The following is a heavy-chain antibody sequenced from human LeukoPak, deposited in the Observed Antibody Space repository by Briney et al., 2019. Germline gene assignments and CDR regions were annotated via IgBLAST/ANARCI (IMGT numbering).Heavy chain of an antibody. CDR2: IYYSGST. V-gene: IGHV4-4*02. J-gene: IGHJ4*02. CDR3: ARGRRQYYYDSSGYYYGY. D-gene: IGHD3-22*01. Sequence: SGTLSLTCAVSGGSISSSNWWSWVRQPPGKGLEWIGSIYYSGSTYYNPSLKSRVTIPVDTSKNQFSLKLSSVTAADTAVYYCARGRRQYYYDSSGYYYGYWGQGTLVTVSS. CDR1: GGSISSSNW.